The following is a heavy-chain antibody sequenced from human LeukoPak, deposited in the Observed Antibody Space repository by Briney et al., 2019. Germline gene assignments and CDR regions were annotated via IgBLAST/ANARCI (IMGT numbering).Heavy chain of an antibody. J-gene: IGHJ4*01. CDR2: IIPIFGTA. Sequence: SVKLSCKASGVTFSSYAISWVRQAPGQGLEWMGVIIPIFGTANYAQKFKGRVTITADESTSTSYMELSSLRSEDTAVYYCARDQGDYYDSSGYYYFDYWGQGTLVTVSS. D-gene: IGHD3-22*01. CDR1: GVTFSSYA. V-gene: IGHV1-69*13. CDR3: ARDQGDYYDSSGYYYFDY.